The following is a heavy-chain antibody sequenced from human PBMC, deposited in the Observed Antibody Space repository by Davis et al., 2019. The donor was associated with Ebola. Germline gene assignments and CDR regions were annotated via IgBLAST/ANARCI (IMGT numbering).Heavy chain of an antibody. CDR2: ISSSSSYI. J-gene: IGHJ4*02. CDR3: ARDQEDIVVVPAATDY. Sequence: GGSLRLSCAASGFTFSSYSMNWVRQAPGKGLEWVSSISSSSSYIYYADSVKGRFTISKDNAKNSLYLQMNSLRAEDTAVYYCARDQEDIVVVPAATDYRGQGTLVTVSS. D-gene: IGHD2-2*01. V-gene: IGHV3-21*04. CDR1: GFTFSSYS.